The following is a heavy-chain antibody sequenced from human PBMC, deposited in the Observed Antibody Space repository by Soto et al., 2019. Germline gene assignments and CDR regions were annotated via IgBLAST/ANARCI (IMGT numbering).Heavy chain of an antibody. CDR2: ISAYNGNT. CDR1: GYTFTSYG. J-gene: IGHJ6*02. D-gene: IGHD3-10*01. V-gene: IGHV1-18*01. Sequence: QVQLVQSGAEVKKPGASVKVSCKASGYTFTSYGISWVRQAPGQGLEWMGWISAYNGNTNYAQKLQGRVTMTTDTSXXTAYMELRSLRADDTAVYYCAGSPYYYGAEGGMDVWGQGTTVTVSS. CDR3: AGSPYYYGAEGGMDV.